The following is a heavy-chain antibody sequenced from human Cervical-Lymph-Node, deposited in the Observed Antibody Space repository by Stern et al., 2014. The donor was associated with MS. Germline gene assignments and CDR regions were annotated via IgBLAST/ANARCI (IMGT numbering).Heavy chain of an antibody. D-gene: IGHD1-1*01. CDR3: AKKSVGTTGTTTAFDY. J-gene: IGHJ4*02. V-gene: IGHV3-30*18. Sequence: VQLVESGGGVVQPGTSLRLSCAVSGGTFSNYGMHWVRQAPGQGLEWVADISDDADVKFYADSVKGRFTISRDTPKNTMYLQLNSLKVEDTAVYFCAKKSVGTTGTTTAFDYWGQGTLVTVSS. CDR1: GGTFSNYG. CDR2: ISDDADVK.